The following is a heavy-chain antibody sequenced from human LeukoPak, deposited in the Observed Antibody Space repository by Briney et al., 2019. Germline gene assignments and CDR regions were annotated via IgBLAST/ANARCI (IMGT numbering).Heavy chain of an antibody. Sequence: PGGSLRLXCAASGFTFSSYAMHWVRQAPGKGLEYVSAISSNGGSTYYANSEKGRFTISRDNSKSTLYLQMGSLRAEDMAVYYCARGRDGYNSDYWGQGTLVTVSS. J-gene: IGHJ4*02. CDR3: ARGRDGYNSDY. V-gene: IGHV3-64*01. CDR2: ISSNGGST. CDR1: GFTFSSYA. D-gene: IGHD5-24*01.